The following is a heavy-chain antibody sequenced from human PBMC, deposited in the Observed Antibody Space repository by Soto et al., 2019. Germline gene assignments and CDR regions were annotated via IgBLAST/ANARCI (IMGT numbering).Heavy chain of an antibody. CDR3: AKDWGSFGYSYVPALNDY. CDR1: GFTFSSYG. Sequence: ESGGGVVQPGRSLRLSCAASGFTFSSYGMHWVRQAPGKGLEWVAVISYDGSNKYYADSVKGRFTISRDNSKNTLYLQMNSLRAEDTAVYYCAKDWGSFGYSYVPALNDYWGQGTLVTVSS. CDR2: ISYDGSNK. V-gene: IGHV3-30*18. D-gene: IGHD5-18*01. J-gene: IGHJ4*02.